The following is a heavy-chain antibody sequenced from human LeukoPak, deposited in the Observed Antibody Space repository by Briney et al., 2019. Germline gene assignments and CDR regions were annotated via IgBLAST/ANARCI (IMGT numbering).Heavy chain of an antibody. CDR2: IYYSGST. D-gene: IGHD3-22*01. CDR3: ARDRVDSSGYSDAFDI. Sequence: SETLSLTCTDSGGSINTYYWSWIRQPPGKGLERIGDIYYSGSTNYNPSLKSRVTISVDTSKNQFSLKLSSVTAADTAVYYCARDRVDSSGYSDAFDIWGQGTMVTVSS. J-gene: IGHJ3*02. CDR1: GGSINTYY. V-gene: IGHV4-59*12.